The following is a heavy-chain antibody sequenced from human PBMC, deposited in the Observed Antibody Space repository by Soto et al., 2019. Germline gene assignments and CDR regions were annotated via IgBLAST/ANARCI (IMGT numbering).Heavy chain of an antibody. V-gene: IGHV3-30*18. CDR1: GFTFSSYG. Sequence: GGSLRLSCAASGFTFSSYGMHWVRQAPGKGLEWVAVISYDGSNKYYADSVKGRFTISRDNSKNTLYLQMNSLRAEDTAGYYSAKDLMYRGWFGELLTSEPHGPYWAQGSLVTVSS. J-gene: IGHJ4*02. D-gene: IGHD3-10*01. CDR2: ISYDGSNK. CDR3: AKDLMYRGWFGELLTSEPHGPY.